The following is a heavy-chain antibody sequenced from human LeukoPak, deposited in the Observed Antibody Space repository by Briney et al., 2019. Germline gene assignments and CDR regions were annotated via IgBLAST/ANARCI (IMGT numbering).Heavy chain of an antibody. D-gene: IGHD5-18*01. J-gene: IGHJ4*02. CDR2: IYYSGST. Sequence: SETLSLTCTVSGGSISSYYWSWIRQPPGKGLEWIGYIYYSGSTNYNPSLKSRVTISVDTSKNQFSLKLSSVTAADTAMFYCARSGGYNYGYGVFDYWGQGTLVTVSS. CDR3: ARSGGYNYGYGVFDY. CDR1: GGSISSYY. V-gene: IGHV4-59*01.